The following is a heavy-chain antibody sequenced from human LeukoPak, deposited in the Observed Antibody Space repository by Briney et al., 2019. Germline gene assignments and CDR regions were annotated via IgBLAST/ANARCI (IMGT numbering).Heavy chain of an antibody. J-gene: IGHJ4*02. CDR2: IAYDGSYE. CDR3: AKDSILDH. CDR1: GFTFSIYG. Sequence: GRSLRLSCATSGFTFSIYGMHWVRQAPGKGLEWLAVIAYDGSYEYYADSVKGRFSISRDDSKKTVYLQMNSLRPEDTALYYCAKDSILDHWGQGTLVTVSS. V-gene: IGHV3-30*18.